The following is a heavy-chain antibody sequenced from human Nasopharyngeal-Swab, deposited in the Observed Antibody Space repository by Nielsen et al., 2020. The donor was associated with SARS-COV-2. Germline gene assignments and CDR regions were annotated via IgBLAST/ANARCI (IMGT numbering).Heavy chain of an antibody. Sequence: GESLKISCAASGFTFSRYWMSWVRQAPGKGLEWVANIKQDGGEKYYVDSVKGRFTISRDNAKNSLYLQMNSLRAEDTAVYYCARDTQFSGEYDYVWGSYRHWGQGTLVTVSS. CDR3: ARDTQFSGEYDYVWGSYRH. CDR2: IKQDGGEK. CDR1: GFTFSRYW. J-gene: IGHJ4*02. D-gene: IGHD3-16*02. V-gene: IGHV3-7*01.